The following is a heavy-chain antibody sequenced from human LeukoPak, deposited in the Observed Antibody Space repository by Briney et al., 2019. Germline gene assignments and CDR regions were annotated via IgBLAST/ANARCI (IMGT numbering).Heavy chain of an antibody. CDR2: ISSNGDNT. CDR3: VRGTGY. CDR1: GFTFSTYV. Sequence: GGSLRLSCSVSGFTFSTYVMHWVRQAPGKGLEYVSAISSNGDNTYYADSVKGRFTISRDNSKNTLYLQMSSLRAGDTAVYYCVRGTGYWGQGTLVTVSS. V-gene: IGHV3-64D*06. J-gene: IGHJ4*02.